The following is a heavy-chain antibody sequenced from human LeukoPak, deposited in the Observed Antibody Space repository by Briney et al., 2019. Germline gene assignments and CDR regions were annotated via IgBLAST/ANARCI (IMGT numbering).Heavy chain of an antibody. CDR2: ISSNGDNT. CDR3: VRGTGY. CDR1: GFTFSTYV. Sequence: GGSLRLSCSVSGFTFSTYVMHWVRQAPGKGLEYVSAISSNGDNTYYADSVKGRFTISRDNSKNTLYLQMSSLRAGDTAVYYCVRGTGYWGQGTLVTVSS. V-gene: IGHV3-64D*06. J-gene: IGHJ4*02.